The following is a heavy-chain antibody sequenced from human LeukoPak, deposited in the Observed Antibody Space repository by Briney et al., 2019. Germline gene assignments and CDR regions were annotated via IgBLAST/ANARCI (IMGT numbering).Heavy chain of an antibody. D-gene: IGHD1-1*01. Sequence: PSETLSLTCTVSGGSISSGGYYWSWIRQHPGKGLEWVADINPDGSGKTYVDSVKGRFTISRDNAKQSLYLQMDTLTAEDTAVYYCVTSWIRQERDSWGQGTLVTVSS. CDR1: GGSISSGGYY. J-gene: IGHJ4*02. CDR3: VTSWIRQERDS. V-gene: IGHV3-7*01. CDR2: INPDGSGK.